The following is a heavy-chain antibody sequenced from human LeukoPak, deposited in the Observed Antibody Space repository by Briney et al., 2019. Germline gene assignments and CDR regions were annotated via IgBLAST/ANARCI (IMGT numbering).Heavy chain of an antibody. CDR1: GFTVSSSY. CDR3: AKESPGEYSSGWYLFDY. CDR2: VYSDGST. Sequence: GGSLRLSCAASGFTVSSSYMTWVRQAPGKGLEWVSLVYSDGSTFYADSVKGRFTVSRDSSKNTLYLQMNSLRAEDTAVYYCAKESPGEYSSGWYLFDYWGQGTLVTVSS. D-gene: IGHD6-19*01. V-gene: IGHV3-53*01. J-gene: IGHJ4*02.